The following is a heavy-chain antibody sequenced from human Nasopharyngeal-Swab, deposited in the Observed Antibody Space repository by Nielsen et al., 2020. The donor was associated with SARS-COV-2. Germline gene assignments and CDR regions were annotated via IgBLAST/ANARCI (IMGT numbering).Heavy chain of an antibody. CDR3: ARVFRYYYDSSGLGTSCYFDY. D-gene: IGHD3-22*01. CDR2: INHRGST. CDR1: GGSFNNYY. Sequence: SETLSLTCAVYGGSFNNYYWTWIRQPPGKGLEWIGEINHRGSTNYNPSLKSRVTISVDTSKNQFSLKLSSVTAADTAVYYCARVFRYYYDSSGLGTSCYFDYWGQGTLVTVSS. J-gene: IGHJ4*02. V-gene: IGHV4-34*01.